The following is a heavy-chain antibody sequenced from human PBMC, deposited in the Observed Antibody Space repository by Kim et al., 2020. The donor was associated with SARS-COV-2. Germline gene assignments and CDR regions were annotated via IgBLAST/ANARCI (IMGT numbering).Heavy chain of an antibody. J-gene: IGHJ4*02. D-gene: IGHD6-19*01. Sequence: GGSLRLSCAASGFTFSDYYMSWIRQAPGKGLEWVSYIRSSGSTIYYADSVKGRFTISRDNAKNSLYLQMNSLRAEDTAVYYCGGRRGQWLVQDFDYWGQGTLVTVSS. CDR1: GFTFSDYY. V-gene: IGHV3-11*01. CDR2: IRSSGSTI. CDR3: GGRRGQWLVQDFDY.